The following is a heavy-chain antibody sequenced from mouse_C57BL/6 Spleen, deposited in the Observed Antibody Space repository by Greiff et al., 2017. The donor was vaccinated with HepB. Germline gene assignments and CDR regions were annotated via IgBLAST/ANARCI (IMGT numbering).Heavy chain of an antibody. Sequence: EVMLVESGGGLVKPGGSLKLSCAASGFTFSSYAMSWVRQTPEKRLEWVATISDGGSYTYYPDNVKGRFTISRDNAKNNLYLQMSHLKSEDTAMYYCARRHNNYGDGAMDYWGQGTSVTVSS. CDR2: ISDGGSYT. V-gene: IGHV5-4*03. J-gene: IGHJ4*01. D-gene: IGHD2-5*01. CDR1: GFTFSSYA. CDR3: ARRHNNYGDGAMDY.